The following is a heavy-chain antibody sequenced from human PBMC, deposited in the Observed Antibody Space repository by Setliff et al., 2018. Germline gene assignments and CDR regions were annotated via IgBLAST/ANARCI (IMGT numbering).Heavy chain of an antibody. V-gene: IGHV4-38-2*01. D-gene: IGHD6-13*01. Sequence: PSETLSLTCAVSGYSISSGNYWGWIRQPPGKGLEWIGSINYSGSTYYNPSLKSRVTISVETSKNQFSLKLSSVTAADTAVYYCARAAGYSSSWYHYYYGMDVWGQGTTVTVSS. CDR3: ARAAGYSSSWYHYYYGMDV. CDR2: INYSGST. J-gene: IGHJ6*02. CDR1: GYSISSGNY.